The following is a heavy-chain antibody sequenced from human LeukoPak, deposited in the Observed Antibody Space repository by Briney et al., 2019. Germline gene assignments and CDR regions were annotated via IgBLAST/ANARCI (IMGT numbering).Heavy chain of an antibody. CDR1: GGSISSYY. CDR2: IYYSGST. J-gene: IGHJ5*02. V-gene: IGHV4-59*08. D-gene: IGHD2-21*01. Sequence: PSETLSLTCTVSGGSISSYYWSWIRQPPGKGLEWIGYIYYSGSTNYNPSLKSRVTISVGTSKNQFSLKLSSVTAADTAVYYCARRVAPVWFDPWGQGTLVTVSS. CDR3: ARRVAPVWFDP.